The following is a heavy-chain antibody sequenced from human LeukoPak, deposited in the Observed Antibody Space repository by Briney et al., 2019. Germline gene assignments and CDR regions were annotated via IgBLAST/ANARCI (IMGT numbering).Heavy chain of an antibody. D-gene: IGHD3-10*01. CDR2: INPNSGGT. V-gene: IGHV1-2*02. J-gene: IGHJ3*02. CDR3: ARLPYTMVRGVDGAFDI. Sequence: ASVTVSCKASGYTFTGYYMHWVRQAPGQGLEWMGWINPNSGGTNYAQKFQGRVTMTRDTSISTAYMELSRLRSDDTAVYYCARLPYTMVRGVDGAFDIWGQGTMVTVSS. CDR1: GYTFTGYY.